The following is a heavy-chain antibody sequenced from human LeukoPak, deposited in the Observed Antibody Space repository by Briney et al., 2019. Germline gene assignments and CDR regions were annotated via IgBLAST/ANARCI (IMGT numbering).Heavy chain of an antibody. J-gene: IGHJ4*02. D-gene: IGHD5-18*01. V-gene: IGHV4-39*01. CDR1: GGSISSSIYY. CDR3: AGHVGYSYGQSPGYFDY. CDR2: IYYSGST. Sequence: PSETLSLTCTVSGGSISSSIYYWGWIRQPPGKGLEWIGSIYYSGSTYYNPSLKSRVTISVDTSKNQFSLKLSSVTAADTAVYYCAGHVGYSYGQSPGYFDYWGQGTLVTVSS.